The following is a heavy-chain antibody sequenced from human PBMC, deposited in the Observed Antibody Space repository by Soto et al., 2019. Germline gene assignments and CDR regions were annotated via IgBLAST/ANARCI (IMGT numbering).Heavy chain of an antibody. V-gene: IGHV3-30*18. J-gene: IGHJ5*02. D-gene: IGHD3-3*01. CDR2: ISYDGSNK. Sequence: GGSLRLSCAASGFTFSSYGMHWVRQAPGKGLEWVAVISYDGSNKYYADSVKGRFTISRDNSKNTLYLQMNSLRAEDTAVYYCAKERNYDFLYKGQNWFDPWGQGTLVTVSS. CDR1: GFTFSSYG. CDR3: AKERNYDFLYKGQNWFDP.